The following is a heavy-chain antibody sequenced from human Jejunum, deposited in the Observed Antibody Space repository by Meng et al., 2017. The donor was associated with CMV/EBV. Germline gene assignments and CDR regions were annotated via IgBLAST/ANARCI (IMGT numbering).Heavy chain of an antibody. D-gene: IGHD2-15*01. CDR1: GDSISSGVW. J-gene: IGHJ4*02. V-gene: IGHV4-4*02. CDR2: IHHSGST. Sequence: SGDSISSGVWWSWGRLPPGKGLEWIGEIHHSGSTNYNQSLKSRVTISVDKSKNQFSLNLSSVTAADTAVYYCAKSAYCTGGSCSTFGYWGQGTLVTVSS. CDR3: AKSAYCTGGSCSTFGY.